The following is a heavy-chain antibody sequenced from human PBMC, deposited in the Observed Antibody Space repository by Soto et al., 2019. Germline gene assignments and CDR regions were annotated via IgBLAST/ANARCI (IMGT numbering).Heavy chain of an antibody. D-gene: IGHD3-3*01. V-gene: IGHV1-8*01. CDR2: MNPNSGNT. J-gene: IGHJ6*04. Sequence: ASVNVSCKASGYTFTSYDINWVRQATGQGLEWMGWMNPNSGNTGYAQKFQGRVTMTRNTSISTAYMELSSLRSEDTAVYYCARRLSYYDFWSGYYYYYGREGWGKGNTVTVSA. CDR3: ARRLSYYDFWSGYYYYYGREG. CDR1: GYTFTSYD.